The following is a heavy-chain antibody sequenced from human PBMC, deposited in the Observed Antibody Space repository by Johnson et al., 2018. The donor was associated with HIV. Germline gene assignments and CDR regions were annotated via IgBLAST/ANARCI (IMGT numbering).Heavy chain of an antibody. D-gene: IGHD6-13*01. Sequence: VQLVESGGGLVKAGGSLRLSCAASGFTFSSYAMSWVRQAPGKGLEWVSAISGGSTYYADSVKGRFTISRDNSKNTLYLQMNSLRAEDTAVYYCAREAPGYSSSWYGEDVFNIWGQGTMVTVSS. CDR2: ISGGST. V-gene: IGHV3-23*04. CDR3: AREAPGYSSSWYGEDVFNI. CDR1: GFTFSSYA. J-gene: IGHJ3*02.